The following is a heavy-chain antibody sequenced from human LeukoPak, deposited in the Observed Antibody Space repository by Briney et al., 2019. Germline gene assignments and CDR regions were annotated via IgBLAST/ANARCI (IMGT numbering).Heavy chain of an antibody. CDR2: INSDSNYI. J-gene: IGHJ3*02. CDR3: AVAYYYGSGDAFDI. D-gene: IGHD3-10*01. Sequence: GGSLRLSCAASGFTFRSYSMNWVRQAPGKGLEWVSSINSDSNYIYYADSVQGRFTISRDNAKNSLYLQMNSLRAEDTAVYYCAVAYYYGSGDAFDIWGQGTMVTVSS. CDR1: GFTFRSYS. V-gene: IGHV3-21*01.